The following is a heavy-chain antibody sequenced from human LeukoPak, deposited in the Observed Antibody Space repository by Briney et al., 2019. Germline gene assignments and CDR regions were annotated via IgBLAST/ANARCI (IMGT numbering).Heavy chain of an antibody. CDR2: ISYDESYK. CDR3: ARDLSSSGCDY. J-gene: IGHJ4*02. Sequence: GGSLRLSCAASGFTFSSYAMHWVRQAPGKGLEWVALISYDESYKYYADSVKGRFTISRDNAKNSLYLQMNSLRAEDTAVYYCARDLSSSGCDYWGQGTLVTVSS. CDR1: GFTFSSYA. D-gene: IGHD6-19*01. V-gene: IGHV3-30*04.